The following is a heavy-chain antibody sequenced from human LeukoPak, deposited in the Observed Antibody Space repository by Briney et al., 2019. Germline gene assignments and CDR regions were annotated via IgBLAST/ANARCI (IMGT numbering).Heavy chain of an antibody. CDR3: ARELGCCTGTTCSVHYYGMDV. CDR2: ISISSSTI. V-gene: IGHV3-48*02. D-gene: IGHD2-2*01. Sequence: GGSLRLSCAASGFTFTSYSMNWVRQAPGKGLEWVSYISISSSTIYYGDSVKGRFTISRDNAKNSVYLQMNSLRDGDTAVYYCARELGCCTGTTCSVHYYGMDVWGQGTTVTVSS. J-gene: IGHJ6*02. CDR1: GFTFTSYS.